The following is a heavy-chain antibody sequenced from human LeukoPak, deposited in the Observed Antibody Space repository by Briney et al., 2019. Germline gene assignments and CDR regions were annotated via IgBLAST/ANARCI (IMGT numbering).Heavy chain of an antibody. Sequence: GGSLRLSCAASGFTVSSPEMNWDRQAPGEGLEEGSYISSSGSTIYYADSVKGRFTISRDNAKNSLYLQMNSLRAEDTAVYYCARGGSLLPYYDFLFRKKTAYGMDVWGQGTTVTVSS. CDR3: ARGGSLLPYYDFLFRKKTAYGMDV. CDR2: ISSSGSTI. J-gene: IGHJ6*02. CDR1: GFTVSSPE. V-gene: IGHV3-48*03. D-gene: IGHD3-3*01.